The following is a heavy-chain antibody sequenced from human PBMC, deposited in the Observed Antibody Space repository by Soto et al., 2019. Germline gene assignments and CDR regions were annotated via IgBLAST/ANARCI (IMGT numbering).Heavy chain of an antibody. J-gene: IGHJ3*02. CDR3: ARERGSYYSVGAFDI. D-gene: IGHD1-26*01. CDR1: GYTFTSYA. Sequence: ASVKVSCKASGYTFTSYAMHWVRQAPGQRLEWMGWINAGNGNTKYSQKFQGRVIITRDTSASTAYMELSSLRSEDTAVYYCARERGSYYSVGAFDIWGQGTMVTVSS. CDR2: INAGNGNT. V-gene: IGHV1-3*01.